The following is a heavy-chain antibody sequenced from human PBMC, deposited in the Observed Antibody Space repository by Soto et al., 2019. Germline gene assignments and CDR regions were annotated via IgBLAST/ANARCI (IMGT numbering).Heavy chain of an antibody. V-gene: IGHV1-46*03. J-gene: IGHJ6*03. CDR3: ARDAVVVVADGYYYYYMDV. D-gene: IGHD2-15*01. CDR1: GYTFTSYY. CDR2: INPSGGST. Sequence: ASVKVSCKASGYTFTSYYMHWVRQAPGQGLEWMGIINPSGGSTSYAQKFQGRVTMTRDTSTSTVYMELSSLRSEDTAVYYCARDAVVVVADGYYYYYMDVWGKGPTVTVSS.